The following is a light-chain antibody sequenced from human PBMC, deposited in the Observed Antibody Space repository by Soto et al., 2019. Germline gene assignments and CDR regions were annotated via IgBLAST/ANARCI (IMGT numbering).Light chain of an antibody. CDR3: QQSYTRT. J-gene: IGKJ5*01. Sequence: EIQLTQSPSSLSASVGDRVSIFCRASQSISNYLNWYQQKPGKAPKVLIFAASRLQSGVPSRFSGSGSGTDFTLTISSLQPEDFATYYCQQSYTRTFGQGTRLEIK. V-gene: IGKV1-39*01. CDR1: QSISNY. CDR2: AAS.